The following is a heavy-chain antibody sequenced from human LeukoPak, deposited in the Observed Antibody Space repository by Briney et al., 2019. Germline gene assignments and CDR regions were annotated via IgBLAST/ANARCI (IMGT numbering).Heavy chain of an antibody. CDR2: INWNSDSI. D-gene: IGHD5-12*01. V-gene: IGHV3-9*01. CDR1: GFTFDDYA. J-gene: IGHJ4*02. CDR3: AINGGGDSGYGNFDY. Sequence: GGSLRLSCAVSGFTFDDYAMHWVRQVPGKGLEWVSGINWNSDSIGYADSVKGRFTTSRDNAKNSLYLQMNSLRAEDTAFYYCAINGGGDSGYGNFDYWGQGTLVTVAS.